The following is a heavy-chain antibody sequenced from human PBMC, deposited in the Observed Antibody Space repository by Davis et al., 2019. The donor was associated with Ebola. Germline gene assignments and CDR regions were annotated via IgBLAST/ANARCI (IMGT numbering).Heavy chain of an antibody. CDR2: ISSSSSYI. Sequence: GESLKISCAASGFTFSSYSMNWVRQAPGKGLEWVSSISSSSSYIYYADSVKGRFTISRDNAKNSLYLQMNSLRAEDTAVYYCAKDLAGWVEAAAASWGQGTLVTVSS. V-gene: IGHV3-21*04. CDR1: GFTFSSYS. D-gene: IGHD6-13*01. J-gene: IGHJ4*02. CDR3: AKDLAGWVEAAAAS.